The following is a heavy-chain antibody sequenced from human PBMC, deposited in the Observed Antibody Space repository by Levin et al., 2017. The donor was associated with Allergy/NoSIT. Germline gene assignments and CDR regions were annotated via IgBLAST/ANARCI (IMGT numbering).Heavy chain of an antibody. CDR2: INSGGNA. CDR3: ARLQYGGYDY. Sequence: GESLKISCTTTVFTVSRNHMSWVRQAPGKGLEWVSVINSGGNAYYADSVKGRFTISSDNSKNTVHLQMNSLRAEDTAVYYCARLQYGGYDYWSQGTLVTVSS. CDR1: VFTVSRNH. V-gene: IGHV3-53*01. D-gene: IGHD5-12*01. J-gene: IGHJ4*02.